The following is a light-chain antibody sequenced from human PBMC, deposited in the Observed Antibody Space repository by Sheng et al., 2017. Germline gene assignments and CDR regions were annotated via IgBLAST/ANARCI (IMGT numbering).Light chain of an antibody. V-gene: IGLV3-21*02. CDR3: QVWDSTTDHRV. Sequence: SYVLTQPPSVSVAPGQTAKMTCGGDNLGSKSVHWYQQRPGQVPVLVVNADSGRPSGIPERFSGSKSGNTATLTISRVEAGDEADFYCQVWDSTTDHRVFGGGTKLTVL. CDR2: ADS. CDR1: NLGSKS. J-gene: IGLJ3*02.